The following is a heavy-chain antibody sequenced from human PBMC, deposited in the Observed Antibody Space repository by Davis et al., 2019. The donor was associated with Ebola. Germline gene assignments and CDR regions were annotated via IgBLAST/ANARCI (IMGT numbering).Heavy chain of an antibody. D-gene: IGHD1-26*01. CDR3: ATDAWAGFDP. V-gene: IGHV3-7*03. CDR1: GFSFRIYW. CDR2: VNQDGSQT. J-gene: IGHJ5*02. Sequence: GGSLRLSCAASGFSFRIYWMSWVRQAPGKGLEWVATVNQDGSQTYYVDSVKGRFTMSRDDAENSLYLQMNNVTVDDTAVYYCATDAWAGFDPWGQGSLVTVSS.